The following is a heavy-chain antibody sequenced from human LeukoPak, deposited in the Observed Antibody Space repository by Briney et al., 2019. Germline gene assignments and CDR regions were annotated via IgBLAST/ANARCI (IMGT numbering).Heavy chain of an antibody. J-gene: IGHJ6*03. D-gene: IGHD2-15*01. V-gene: IGHV3-74*03. CDR3: ARNPDKYCSGSECYYYYYMDV. CDR1: GFTLSNHW. CDR2: INRDGSST. Sequence: GGSLRLSCVGSGFTLSNHWMNWVRQVPGMGLVWVARINRDGSSTTYADSVKGRFTISRDNARSTLYLQMNSLRAEDTAVYYCARNPDKYCSGSECYYYYYMDVWGKGTTVAVSS.